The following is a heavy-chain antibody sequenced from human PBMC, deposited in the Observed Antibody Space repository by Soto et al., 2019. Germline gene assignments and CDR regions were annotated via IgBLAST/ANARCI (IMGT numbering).Heavy chain of an antibody. Sequence: GGSLRLSCAASGFTFSSYAMTWVRQAPGKGLEWVSFLSGSGGSTYYADSVKGRFTISRDNSKNTLFLQMNRLRAEDTAVYYCAKDSRSQQLVDDAFDVWGQGTMVTVSS. CDR3: AKDSRSQQLVDDAFDV. CDR2: LSGSGGST. J-gene: IGHJ3*01. V-gene: IGHV3-23*01. D-gene: IGHD6-13*01. CDR1: GFTFSSYA.